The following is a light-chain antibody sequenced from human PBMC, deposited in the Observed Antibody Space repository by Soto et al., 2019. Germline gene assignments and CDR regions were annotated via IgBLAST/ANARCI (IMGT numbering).Light chain of an antibody. Sequence: EIVLTQSPATLSLSPGGRATLSCRASQSVSSYLAWYQQKPGQAPRLLIYDASNRATGIPPRFSGSGSGTDFTLTISSLEHEDFAIYYCQQRTDWPYTFGQGTKLEIK. CDR1: QSVSSY. V-gene: IGKV3-11*01. CDR2: DAS. CDR3: QQRTDWPYT. J-gene: IGKJ2*01.